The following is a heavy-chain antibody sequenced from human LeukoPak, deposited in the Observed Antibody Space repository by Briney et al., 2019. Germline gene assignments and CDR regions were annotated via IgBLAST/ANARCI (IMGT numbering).Heavy chain of an antibody. CDR3: ARRRVYSGYDHFDY. D-gene: IGHD5-12*01. J-gene: IGHJ4*02. V-gene: IGHV4-39*02. CDR1: GGSISSSSTY. CDR2: INYSENT. Sequence: PQTLSLTCTVSGGSISSSSTYWAWLRQPPGKGLEWIMSINYSENTYYNPSLKRRVTISVDTSKNHFSLKLSSVTAADTAMYYCARRRVYSGYDHFDYWGQGTLVTVSS.